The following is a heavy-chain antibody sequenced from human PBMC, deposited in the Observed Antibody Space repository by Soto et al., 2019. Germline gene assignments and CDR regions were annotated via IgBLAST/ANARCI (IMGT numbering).Heavy chain of an antibody. V-gene: IGHV1-69*13. Sequence: VASVKVSCKVSGDTFTNFAISWVRQAPGQGLEWMGGIIPMFDTPHYAQNFRGRVTITADGATTTAYMELNSLRSADTAVYYCAAGGHNDGYNYYHGMDVWGQGTTVTVSS. D-gene: IGHD5-18*01. CDR1: GDTFTNFA. J-gene: IGHJ6*02. CDR3: AAGGHNDGYNYYHGMDV. CDR2: IIPMFDTP.